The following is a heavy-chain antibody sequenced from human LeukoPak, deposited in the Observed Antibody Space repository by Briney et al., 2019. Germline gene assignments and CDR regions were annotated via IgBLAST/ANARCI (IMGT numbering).Heavy chain of an antibody. Sequence: GESLKISCKGSGYSFTNYWIGWVRQMPGKGLEWMGIIYPGDSDIRYSPSFQGQVTISADKSISTAYLQWSSLKASDTAMYYCARHLNGMRWLQSRHHYYYYYYMDVWGKGTTVTVSS. CDR2: IYPGDSDI. V-gene: IGHV5-51*01. D-gene: IGHD5-24*01. J-gene: IGHJ6*03. CDR3: ARHLNGMRWLQSRHHYYYYYYMDV. CDR1: GYSFTNYW.